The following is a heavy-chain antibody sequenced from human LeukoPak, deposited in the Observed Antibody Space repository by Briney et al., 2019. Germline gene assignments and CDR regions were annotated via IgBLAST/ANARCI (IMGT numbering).Heavy chain of an antibody. V-gene: IGHV4-38-2*01. CDR2: IYHSGST. D-gene: IGHD3-3*01. Sequence: AETLSLTCAVSGYSISSGYYWGWIRQPPGKGLEWIGSIYHSGSTYYSPSLKSRVTISVDTSKNQFSLKLSSVTAADTAVYYCASALKIFWFDPWGQGTLVTVSS. CDR3: ASALKIFWFDP. CDR1: GYSISSGYY. J-gene: IGHJ5*02.